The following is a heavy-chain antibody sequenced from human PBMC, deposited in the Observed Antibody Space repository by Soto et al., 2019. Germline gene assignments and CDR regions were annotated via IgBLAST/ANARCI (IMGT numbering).Heavy chain of an antibody. V-gene: IGHV3-33*01. Sequence: GGSLRLSCAASGFTFSSYGMHWVRQAPGKGLEWVAVIWYDGSNKYYADSVKGRFTISRDNSKNTLYLQMNSLRAEDTAVYYCAREGDFWSGYYRPVYYYYGMDVWGQGTTVTVSS. CDR1: GFTFSSYG. CDR2: IWYDGSNK. CDR3: AREGDFWSGYYRPVYYYYGMDV. D-gene: IGHD3-3*01. J-gene: IGHJ6*02.